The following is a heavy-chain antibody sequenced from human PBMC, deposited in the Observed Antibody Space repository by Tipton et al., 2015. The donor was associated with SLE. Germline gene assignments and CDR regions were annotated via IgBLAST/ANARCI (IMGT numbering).Heavy chain of an antibody. Sequence: LRLSCAVYGGSFSGYYWSWIRQPPGKGLEWIGEINHSGSTNYNPSLKSRVTISVDTSKNQFSLKLSSVTAADTAVYYCARDSYDSSGYYPDAFDIWGQGTMVTVSS. J-gene: IGHJ3*02. D-gene: IGHD3-22*01. CDR1: GGSFSGYY. CDR2: INHSGST. CDR3: ARDSYDSSGYYPDAFDI. V-gene: IGHV4-34*01.